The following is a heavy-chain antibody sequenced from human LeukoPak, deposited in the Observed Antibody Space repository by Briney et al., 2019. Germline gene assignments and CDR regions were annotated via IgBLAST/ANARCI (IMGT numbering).Heavy chain of an antibody. D-gene: IGHD4/OR15-4a*01. J-gene: IGHJ5*02. CDR3: VRGPYGASISNWFDP. Sequence: SETLSLTRSVSGDSITGYSWSWIRQTPGKGLEWIGYIYYNGDTHYNPSLNSRLSMSVDTPNKQFSLNLRSVTAADTAVYYCVRGPYGASISNWFDPWGQGPLVTVSS. CDR1: GDSITGYS. V-gene: IGHV4-59*01. CDR2: IYYNGDT.